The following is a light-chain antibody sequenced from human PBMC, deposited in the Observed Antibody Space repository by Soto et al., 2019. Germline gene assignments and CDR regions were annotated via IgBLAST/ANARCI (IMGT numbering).Light chain of an antibody. CDR1: RNLLHIDGYNY. Sequence: DIVMTQSPLSLPVTPGEPASISCRSSRNLLHIDGYNYLDWYLQKPGQSPQLLTYLGSYRASGVPDRFSGSGSGTDFTLRISRVEAEDVGVYYCMQAVYTRTFGPGTKVDIK. J-gene: IGKJ1*01. V-gene: IGKV2-28*01. CDR3: MQAVYTRT. CDR2: LGS.